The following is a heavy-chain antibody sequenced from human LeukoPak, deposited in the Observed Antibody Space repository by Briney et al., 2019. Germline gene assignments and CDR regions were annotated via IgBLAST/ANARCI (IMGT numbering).Heavy chain of an antibody. J-gene: IGHJ6*03. V-gene: IGHV1-24*01. CDR1: GYTLTELS. D-gene: IGHD1-14*01. CDR2: FDPEDGET. CDR3: ARARNYYYYMDV. Sequence: ASVKVSCKVSGYTLTELSMHWVRQAPGKGLEWMGGFDPEDGETIYAQKFQGRVTITADESTSTAYMELSSLRAEDTAVYYCARARNYYYYMDVWGKGTTVTISS.